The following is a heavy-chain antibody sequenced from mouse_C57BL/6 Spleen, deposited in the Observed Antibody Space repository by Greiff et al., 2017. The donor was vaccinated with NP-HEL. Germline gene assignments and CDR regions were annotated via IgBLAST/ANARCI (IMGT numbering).Heavy chain of an antibody. Sequence: DVMLVESGGGLVKPGGSLKLSCAASGFTFSSYAMSWVRQTPEKRLEWVATISDGGSYTYYPDNVKGRFTISRDNAKNNLYLQMSHLKSEDTAMYYCARDEDYYGSSYVNYAMDYWGQGTSVTVSS. J-gene: IGHJ4*01. V-gene: IGHV5-4*01. D-gene: IGHD1-1*01. CDR1: GFTFSSYA. CDR3: ARDEDYYGSSYVNYAMDY. CDR2: ISDGGSYT.